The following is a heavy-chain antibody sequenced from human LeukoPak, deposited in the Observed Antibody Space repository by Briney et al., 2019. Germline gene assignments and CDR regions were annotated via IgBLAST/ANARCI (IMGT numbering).Heavy chain of an antibody. D-gene: IGHD3-10*01. CDR1: GGSITGYC. V-gene: IGHV4-4*08. J-gene: IGHJ4*02. Sequence: SETLSLTCTVSGGSITGYCWSWIRQSAGKGLEWIGHICTSGYTNYNPSLKSRVTISVDTSKNQFSLKLSSVTAADTAVYYCARTRYYYNSRSYGAPYYFDYWGQGTLVTVSS. CDR2: ICTSGYT. CDR3: ARTRYYYNSRSYGAPYYFDY.